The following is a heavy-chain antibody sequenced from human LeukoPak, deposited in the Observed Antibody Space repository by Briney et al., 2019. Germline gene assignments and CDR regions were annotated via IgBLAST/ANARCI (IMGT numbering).Heavy chain of an antibody. CDR1: GGSISSSSYY. V-gene: IGHV4-39*01. CDR3: GGIAVAGTYYFDY. D-gene: IGHD6-19*01. J-gene: IGHJ4*02. Sequence: PSETLSLTCTVSGGSISSSSYYWGWIRQPPGKGLEWIGSIYYSGSTYYNPSLKSRVTISVDTSKNQFSLKLSSVTAADTAVYYCGGIAVAGTYYFDYWGQGTLVTVSS. CDR2: IYYSGST.